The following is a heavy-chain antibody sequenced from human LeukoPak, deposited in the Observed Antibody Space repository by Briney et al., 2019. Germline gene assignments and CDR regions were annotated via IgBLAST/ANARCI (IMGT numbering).Heavy chain of an antibody. D-gene: IGHD2-2*03. CDR1: GFTFSSYA. Sequence: GGSLRLSCAASGFTFSSYAMHWVRQAPGKGLEWVAVISYDGSNKYYADSVKGRFTISRDNSKNTLYLQMNSLRAEDTAVYYCARDLDIVVVPAAMYYYYGMYVWGQGTTVTVSS. V-gene: IGHV3-30-3*01. CDR2: ISYDGSNK. CDR3: ARDLDIVVVPAAMYYYYGMYV. J-gene: IGHJ6*02.